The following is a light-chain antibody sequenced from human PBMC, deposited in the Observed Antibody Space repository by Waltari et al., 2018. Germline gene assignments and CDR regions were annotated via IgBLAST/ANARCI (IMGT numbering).Light chain of an antibody. V-gene: IGLV2-14*01. CDR1: SSDVGRYNY. CDR3: CAYTGRRILPYV. CDR2: EVG. Sequence: QSALTQPASVSGSPGQSITIPCTGRSSDVGRYNYVSWYQEHPDKAPKLILYEVGNRPSGVSDRFSGSKSGNTASLTISGLQAEDEADYYCCAYTGRRILPYVFGTGTKVTVL. J-gene: IGLJ1*01.